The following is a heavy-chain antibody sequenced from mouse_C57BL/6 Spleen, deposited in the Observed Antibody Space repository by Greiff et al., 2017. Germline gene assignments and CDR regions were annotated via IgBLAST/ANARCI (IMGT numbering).Heavy chain of an antibody. J-gene: IGHJ4*01. CDR1: GYAFSSYW. CDR3: AGSGNGYGNHYYAMDY. V-gene: IGHV1-80*01. D-gene: IGHD2-1*01. CDR2: IYPGDGDT. Sequence: VKLQESGAELVKPGASVKISCKASGYAFSSYWMNWVKQRPGKGLEWIGQIYPGDGDTNYNGKFKGKATLTADKSSSTAYMQLSSLTSEDSAVYCCAGSGNGYGNHYYAMDYWGQGTSVTVSS.